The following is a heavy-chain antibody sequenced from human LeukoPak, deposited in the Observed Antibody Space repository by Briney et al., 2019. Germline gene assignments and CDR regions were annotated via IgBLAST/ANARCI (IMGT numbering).Heavy chain of an antibody. CDR1: GFTFSSYW. CDR2: IKQDGSEK. J-gene: IGHJ6*03. D-gene: IGHD3-10*01. Sequence: GGSLRLSCAASGFTFSSYWMSWVRQAPGKGLEWVANIKQDGSEKYYVDSVKGRFTISRDNAKNSLYLQMNSLRAEDTAVYYCARDPRSGWFGEFTLYYYYYMDVWGKGTTVTISS. CDR3: ARDPRSGWFGEFTLYYYYYMDV. V-gene: IGHV3-7*01.